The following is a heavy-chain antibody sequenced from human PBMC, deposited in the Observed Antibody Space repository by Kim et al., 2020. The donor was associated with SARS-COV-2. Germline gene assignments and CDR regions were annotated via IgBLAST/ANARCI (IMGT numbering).Heavy chain of an antibody. CDR1: EFSFSNYA. D-gene: IGHD6-13*01. Sequence: GGSLRLSCAASEFSFSNYAMSWVRQAPGKGLEWVSAISGSGGSTYYADSVKGRFTISRDKPKNTVYLQMTSLRAEDTAIYYCAKAPRGLAAVGPYMDVWGQGTTVTVSS. CDR3: AKAPRGLAAVGPYMDV. V-gene: IGHV3-23*01. CDR2: ISGSGGST. J-gene: IGHJ6*02.